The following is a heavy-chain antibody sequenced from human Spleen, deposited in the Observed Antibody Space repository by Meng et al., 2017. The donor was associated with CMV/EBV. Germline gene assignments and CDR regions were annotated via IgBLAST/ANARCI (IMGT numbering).Heavy chain of an antibody. J-gene: IGHJ4*02. V-gene: IGHV1-69*05. CDR3: ARRCNGNTCPFDF. CDR2: IIPIYGTT. CDR1: EGTFSTYA. Sequence: CKASEGTFSTYAVTWERQAPGQGLEWMGRIIPIYGTTNYAQKFKGRVTITTDESTGTAYMELSSLRSEDADFYYCARRCNGNTCPFDFWGQGTLVTVSS. D-gene: IGHD2/OR15-2a*01.